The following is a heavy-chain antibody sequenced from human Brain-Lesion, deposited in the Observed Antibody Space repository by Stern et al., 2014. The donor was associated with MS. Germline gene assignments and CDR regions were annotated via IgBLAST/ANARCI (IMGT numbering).Heavy chain of an antibody. J-gene: IGHJ6*02. CDR1: GASISNTQW. Sequence: QVQLVESGPGLVKPSGTLSLTCAVSGASISNTQWWTWVRQSPGKGLEWIGEIYQSGSANYNPSLRSRFTLSVDRSKNSFSLKLNSLTAADTAVYYCARDPRRGGLSGYYHGMDVWGQGTTVTVSS. D-gene: IGHD3-10*01. CDR3: ARDPRRGGLSGYYHGMDV. V-gene: IGHV4-4*02. CDR2: IYQSGSA.